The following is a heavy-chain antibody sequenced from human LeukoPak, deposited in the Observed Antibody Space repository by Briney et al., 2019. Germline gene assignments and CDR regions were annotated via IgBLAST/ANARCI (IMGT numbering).Heavy chain of an antibody. CDR1: GFTFSSYA. Sequence: GGSLRLSCAASGFTFSSYAMSWVRQAPGKGLEWVSYISNAGITIYYADSVKGRFTISRDNAMNSLYLQMNSLRAEDTALYYCAKGSPTVSGGAFDIWGQGTMVTVSS. CDR2: ISNAGITI. V-gene: IGHV3-48*01. CDR3: AKGSPTVSGGAFDI. J-gene: IGHJ3*02. D-gene: IGHD4-17*01.